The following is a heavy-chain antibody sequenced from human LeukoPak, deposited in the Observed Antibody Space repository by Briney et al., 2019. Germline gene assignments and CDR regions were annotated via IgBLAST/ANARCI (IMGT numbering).Heavy chain of an antibody. V-gene: IGHV1-2*02. J-gene: IGHJ4*02. D-gene: IGHD3-9*01. CDR3: AAKYYDILTGYYKEDY. CDR2: INPNSGGT. CDR1: GYTFTGYY. Sequence: ASVKVSCKASGYTFTGYYMHWVRQAPGQGLEWMGWINPNSGGTNYAQKFQGRVTITRDMSTSTAYMELSSLRSEDTAVYYCAAKYYDILTGYYKEDYWGQGTLVTVSS.